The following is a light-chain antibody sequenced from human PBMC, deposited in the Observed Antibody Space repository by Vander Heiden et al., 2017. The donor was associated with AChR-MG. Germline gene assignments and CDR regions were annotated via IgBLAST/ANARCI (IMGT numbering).Light chain of an antibody. CDR3: QQYGSSPLT. Sequence: IVLTQSPGTLSLSPGERATISCRASQTVNSNYLAWYQQRPGQAPRLLIYGASNRATGITDKFSGSGSGTDFTLTITRLEPEDIAVYYCQQYGSSPLTFGGGTKVEI. V-gene: IGKV3-20*01. CDR2: GAS. CDR1: QTVNSNY. J-gene: IGKJ4*01.